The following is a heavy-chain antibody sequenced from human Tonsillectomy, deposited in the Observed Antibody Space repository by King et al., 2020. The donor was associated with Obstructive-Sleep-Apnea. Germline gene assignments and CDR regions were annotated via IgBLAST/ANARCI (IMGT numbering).Heavy chain of an antibody. CDR3: AGCYYDILTGHYSHFDH. D-gene: IGHD3-9*01. V-gene: IGHV4-30-4*01. CDR2: IYYSGST. CDR1: GDSISSGDYY. J-gene: IGHJ4*02. Sequence: QLQESGPGLVKPSQTLSLTCTVSGDSISSGDYYWSWIRQPPGKGLEWFAYIYYSGSTYYNPSFKSRVTISVDTSKNQFSLKLSSVIAADTAVYYCAGCYYDILTGHYSHFDHWGQGTLVTVSS.